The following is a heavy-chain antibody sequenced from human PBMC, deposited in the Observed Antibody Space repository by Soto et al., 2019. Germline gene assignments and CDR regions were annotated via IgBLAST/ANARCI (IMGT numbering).Heavy chain of an antibody. CDR1: GYNFSAYY. CDR2: LNPRNGQT. Sequence: GASVKVSCKTSGYNFSAYYFNWVRQAAGQGPEWMGWLNPRNGQTGYVQKFRGRVTMTRDTSIATVYLELSRLTSEDTAIYFCARETDTYMVDYWGQGTLGTVSS. D-gene: IGHD5-18*01. CDR3: ARETDTYMVDY. V-gene: IGHV1-8*01. J-gene: IGHJ4*02.